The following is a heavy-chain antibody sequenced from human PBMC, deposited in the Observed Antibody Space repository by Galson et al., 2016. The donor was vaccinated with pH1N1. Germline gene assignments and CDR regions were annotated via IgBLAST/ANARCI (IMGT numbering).Heavy chain of an antibody. Sequence: QSGAEVKKPGDSLKISCQGSGYSFATYWVGWVRQMPGKGLEWVGIIYPSDSDTRYNQSFRGRVTISVDKSVNTAYLQRSSLKTSDAAMYSCARHDGDFVVSLYLDYWGQGSLITVSS. D-gene: IGHD4-17*01. V-gene: IGHV5-51*01. CDR3: ARHDGDFVVSLYLDY. CDR1: GYSFATYW. CDR2: IYPSDSDT. J-gene: IGHJ4*02.